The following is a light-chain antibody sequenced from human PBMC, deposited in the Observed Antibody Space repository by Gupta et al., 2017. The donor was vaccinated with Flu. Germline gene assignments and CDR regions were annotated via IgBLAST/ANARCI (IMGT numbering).Light chain of an antibody. J-gene: IGLJ3*02. CDR2: DDS. Sequence: SYVLTQPPSVSVAPGQTARIICGGNNVGSKSVHWYQKKPGQAPVLVVYDDSDRPSGIPERFSGSNSENTATLTISRVEAGDEADYYCQLWDCGSDHQGVFGGGTKLTVL. V-gene: IGLV3-21*02. CDR1: NVGSKS. CDR3: QLWDCGSDHQGV.